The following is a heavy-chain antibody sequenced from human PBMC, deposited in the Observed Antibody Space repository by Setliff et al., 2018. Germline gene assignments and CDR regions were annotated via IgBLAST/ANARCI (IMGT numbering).Heavy chain of an antibody. D-gene: IGHD6-19*01. CDR3: ARGWGSGWSKEGAFDI. CDR2: IYYSGST. J-gene: IGHJ3*02. CDR1: GGSISSYY. Sequence: SETMSLTCTVSGGSISSYYWSWIRQPPGKRLEWIGYIYYSGSTNYNPSLKSRVTISVDTSKNQFSLKLSSVTAADTAVYYCARGWGSGWSKEGAFDIWGQGTMGTVSS. V-gene: IGHV4-59*12.